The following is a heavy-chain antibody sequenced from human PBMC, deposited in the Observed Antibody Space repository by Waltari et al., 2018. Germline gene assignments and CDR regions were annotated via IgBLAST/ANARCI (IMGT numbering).Heavy chain of an antibody. D-gene: IGHD2-8*01. CDR3: ARHPAMTIMLWYFDL. V-gene: IGHV4-39*01. CDR2: IYYSGGT. J-gene: IGHJ2*01. Sequence: QLQLQESGPGLVKPSETLSLTCTVSGGSISSSSYYWGWIRQPPGKGLEWLGSIYYSGGTSYNPALKSRGTISGDTSKNQFSLKLSSVTAADTAVYYCARHPAMTIMLWYFDLWGRGTLVTVSS. CDR1: GGSISSSSYY.